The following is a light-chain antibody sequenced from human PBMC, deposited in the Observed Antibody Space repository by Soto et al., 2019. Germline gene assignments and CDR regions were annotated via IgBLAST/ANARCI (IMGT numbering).Light chain of an antibody. CDR3: QQYNSFSP. V-gene: IGKV1-5*03. CDR1: QSISDL. CDR2: RAS. J-gene: IGKJ4*02. Sequence: DIQMTQSPSTLSASVGDRVTITCRASQSISDLLAWHQQQPGKAPRLLIYRASRLESGVPSRFIGSGSGTEFTLTISSLQPDDFATYYCQQYNSFSPFGGGTKVEIK.